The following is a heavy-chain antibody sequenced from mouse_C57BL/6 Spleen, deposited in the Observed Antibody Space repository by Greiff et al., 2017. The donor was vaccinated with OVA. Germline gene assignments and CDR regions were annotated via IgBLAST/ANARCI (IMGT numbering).Heavy chain of an antibody. D-gene: IGHD1-1*01. J-gene: IGHJ3*01. Sequence: QVQLQQSGAELVRPGASVTLSCKASGYTFTDYEMHWVKQTPVHGLEWIGAIDPETGGTAYNQKFKGKAILTADKSSSTAYMELRSLTSEDSAVYYCTRDGSSRARFAYWGQGTLVTVSA. CDR1: GYTFTDYE. V-gene: IGHV1-15*01. CDR2: IDPETGGT. CDR3: TRDGSSRARFAY.